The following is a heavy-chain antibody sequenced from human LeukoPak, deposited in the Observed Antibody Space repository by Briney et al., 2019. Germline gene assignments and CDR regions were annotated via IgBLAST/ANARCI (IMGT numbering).Heavy chain of an antibody. V-gene: IGHV1-69*06. Sequence: SVKVSCKASDYTFTSYGISWVRQAPGQGLEWMGGIIPIFGTANYAQKFQGRVTITADKSTSTAYMELSSLRSEDTAVYYCARARGIAAAGLGGFDYWGQGTLVTVSS. J-gene: IGHJ4*02. CDR3: ARARGIAAAGLGGFDY. D-gene: IGHD6-13*01. CDR2: IIPIFGTA. CDR1: DYTFTSYG.